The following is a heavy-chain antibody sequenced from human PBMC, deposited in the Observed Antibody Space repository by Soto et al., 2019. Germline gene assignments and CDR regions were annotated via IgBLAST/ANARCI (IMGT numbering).Heavy chain of an antibody. Sequence: QVQLVESGGGVVQPGKSLRLSCAASGFTFSNCGMHWVRQAPGKGLGWVAVIWYDGSVQFYADSVKGRFIISRDNSKNTVYLQMNSLKVEDTALYYCLREIGATNWYAVDVWGQGTTVTVSS. CDR3: LREIGATNWYAVDV. CDR1: GFTFSNCG. CDR2: IWYDGSVQ. V-gene: IGHV3-33*01. D-gene: IGHD6-13*01. J-gene: IGHJ6*02.